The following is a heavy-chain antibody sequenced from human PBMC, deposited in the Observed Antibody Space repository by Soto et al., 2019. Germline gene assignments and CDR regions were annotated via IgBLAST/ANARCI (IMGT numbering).Heavy chain of an antibody. CDR3: ARGEPGGDIRRHMDV. D-gene: IGHD2-21*02. CDR1: GYTFTSYA. V-gene: IGHV1-3*01. J-gene: IGHJ6*02. CDR2: INAGNGNT. Sequence: QVQLVQSGAEVKKPGASVKVSCKDSGYTFTSYAMHWVRQAPGQRLEWMGWINAGNGNTKYSHKFQGRVPITRDTPASTAYMELSSLRSEDTAVYYCARGEPGGDIRRHMDVWGQGTTVTVSS.